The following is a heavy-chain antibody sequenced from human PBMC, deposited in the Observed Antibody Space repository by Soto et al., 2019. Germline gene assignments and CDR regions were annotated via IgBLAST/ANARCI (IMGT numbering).Heavy chain of an antibody. Sequence: PSETLSLTCTVSGGSISSYYWSWIRQPPGKGLEWIGYIYYSGSTNYNPSLKSRVTISVDTSKNQFSLKLSSVTAADTAVYYCARDYRDGYSYWIFDYWGQGTPVTVSS. V-gene: IGHV4-59*01. CDR3: ARDYRDGYSYWIFDY. D-gene: IGHD5-18*01. J-gene: IGHJ4*02. CDR1: GGSISSYY. CDR2: IYYSGST.